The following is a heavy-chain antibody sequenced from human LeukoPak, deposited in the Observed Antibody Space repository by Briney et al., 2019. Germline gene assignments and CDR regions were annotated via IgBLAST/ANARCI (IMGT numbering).Heavy chain of an antibody. J-gene: IGHJ5*02. CDR2: INIGGTNT. CDR3: ATDGARFDT. CDR1: GFTFNDYY. V-gene: IGHV3-11*01. Sequence: GGSLRLSCAASGFTFNDYYMSWIRQAPGKGLEWLSYINIGGTNTHYADSVKGRFTISRDNAKKSLYLEMNNLRAEETAVYYCATDGARFDTWGQGVLVTVSS.